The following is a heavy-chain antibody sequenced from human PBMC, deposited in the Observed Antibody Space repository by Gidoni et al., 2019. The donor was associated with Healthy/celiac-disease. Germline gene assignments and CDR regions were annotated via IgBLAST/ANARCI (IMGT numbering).Heavy chain of an antibody. D-gene: IGHD5-12*01. J-gene: IGHJ4*02. V-gene: IGHV3-11*05. CDR2: ISSSSSYT. CDR3: ARAFGDGYVFDY. Sequence: QVQLVESGGGLVKPGGSLSLSCAASGFTFSDYYMSWIRQAPGKGLEWVSYISSSSSYTNYADSVKGRFTISRDNAKNALYLQMNSLRAEDTAVYYCARAFGDGYVFDYWGQGTLVTVSS. CDR1: GFTFSDYY.